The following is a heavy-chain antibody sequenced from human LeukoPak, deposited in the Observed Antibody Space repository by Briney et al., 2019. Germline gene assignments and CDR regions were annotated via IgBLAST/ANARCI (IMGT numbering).Heavy chain of an antibody. V-gene: IGHV3-33*01. J-gene: IGHJ4*02. D-gene: IGHD4-17*01. CDR3: ARDQGTSVTAMVGGHFDY. CDR1: GFTFSGNG. Sequence: PRRVLRDSCAASGFTFSGNGMHWVRQAPRKGLEWVAIIWYDGSNRYYADSVKGRFTISRDNSKNTLFLQMNSLTAEDTAVYYCARDQGTSVTAMVGGHFDYWGPGTLVTVSS. CDR2: IWYDGSNR.